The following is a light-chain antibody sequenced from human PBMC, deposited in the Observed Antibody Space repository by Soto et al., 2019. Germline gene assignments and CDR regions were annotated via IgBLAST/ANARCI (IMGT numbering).Light chain of an antibody. J-gene: IGLJ3*02. CDR2: EVI. V-gene: IGLV2-14*01. Sequence: QSALTQPASVSGSPGQSITISCTGTSSDIGGYDYVSWYQQHPGRAPQLMIYEVIHRPSGVSNRFSGSKSGNTASLTISGLQAEDEADYYCSSYTSSRTLVFGGGTKLTVL. CDR3: SSYTSSRTLV. CDR1: SSDIGGYDY.